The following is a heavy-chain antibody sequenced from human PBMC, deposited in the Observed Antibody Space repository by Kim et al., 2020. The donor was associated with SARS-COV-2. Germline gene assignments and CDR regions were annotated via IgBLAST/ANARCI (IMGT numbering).Heavy chain of an antibody. J-gene: IGHJ6*03. CDR1: GFTFSSYG. CDR3: AKNHLENSGSVMDV. CDR2: ISYDGSNK. Sequence: GGSLRLSCAASGFTFSSYGMHWVRQAPGKGLEWVAVISYDGSNKYYADSVKGRFTISRDKSKNTLYLQMNSLRAEDTAVYYCAKNHLENSGSVMDVWGKG. D-gene: IGHD3-10*01. V-gene: IGHV3-30*18.